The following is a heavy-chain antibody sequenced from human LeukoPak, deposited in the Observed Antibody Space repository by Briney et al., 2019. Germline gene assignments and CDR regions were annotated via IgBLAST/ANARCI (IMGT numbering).Heavy chain of an antibody. CDR1: GFTFSSYS. D-gene: IGHD3-9*01. Sequence: GGSLRLSCAASGFTFSSYSMNWVRQAPGKGLERVSSISSSSSYIYYADSVKGRFTISRDNAKNSLYLQMNSLRAEDTAVYYCAVIGYYDILTGYYDFDYWGQGTLVTVSS. J-gene: IGHJ4*02. V-gene: IGHV3-21*01. CDR3: AVIGYYDILTGYYDFDY. CDR2: ISSSSSYI.